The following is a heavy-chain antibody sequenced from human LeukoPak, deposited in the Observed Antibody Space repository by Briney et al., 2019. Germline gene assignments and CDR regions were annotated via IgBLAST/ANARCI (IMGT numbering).Heavy chain of an antibody. J-gene: IGHJ4*02. D-gene: IGHD1-26*01. CDR3: ARMGAGVDY. V-gene: IGHV3-7*01. CDR2: IKQDGSEK. CDR1: GFTVSSNY. Sequence: GGSLRLSCAASGFTVSSNYMSWVRQAPGKGLEWVANIKQDGSEKYYVDSVKGRFTISRDNAKNSLYLQMNSLRAEDTAMYYCARMGAGVDYWGQGTLVTVSS.